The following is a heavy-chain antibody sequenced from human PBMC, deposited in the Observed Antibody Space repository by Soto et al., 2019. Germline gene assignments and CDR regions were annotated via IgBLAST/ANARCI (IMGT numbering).Heavy chain of an antibody. CDR3: TRERFDP. V-gene: IGHV3-43D*04. CDR1: GFTFDDYT. Sequence: PGGSLRLSCAASGFTFDDYTMHWVRQAPGKGLEWVSLISWDGGSTYYADSVKGRFTISRDNAKNTLYLVINSLRVEDTAVYFCTRERFDPWGQGTLVTVSS. J-gene: IGHJ5*02. CDR2: ISWDGGST.